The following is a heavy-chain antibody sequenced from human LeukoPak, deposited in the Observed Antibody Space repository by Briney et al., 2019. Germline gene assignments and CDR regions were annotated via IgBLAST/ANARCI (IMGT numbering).Heavy chain of an antibody. CDR2: IRSDGRNN. CDR1: GFIFSSYA. J-gene: IGHJ6*02. Sequence: GGSLRLSGAGSGFIFSSYAMHWVRQAPGKGLEWVANIRSDGRNNHFADSVKVRITISRDNSKNMLDLQMNSLRAEDTAVYYCVSDGDWRSGYGMDVWGQGTTVTVSS. CDR3: VSDGDWRSGYGMDV. V-gene: IGHV3-33*01. D-gene: IGHD2-21*02.